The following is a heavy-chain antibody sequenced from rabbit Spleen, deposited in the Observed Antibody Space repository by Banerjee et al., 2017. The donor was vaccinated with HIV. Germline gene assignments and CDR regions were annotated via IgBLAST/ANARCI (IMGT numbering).Heavy chain of an antibody. Sequence: QSLEESGGDLVKPGASLTLTCKASGFDFTSTYYMCWVRQAPGKGLEWIGCIDTSSSNTAYATWAKGRFTIPKTSSTTVTLQMTSLTAADTATYFCARGEHFSVGFSAFAIYLDLWGPGTLVTVS. D-gene: IGHD7-1*01. CDR3: ARGEHFSVGFSAFAIYLDL. J-gene: IGHJ4*01. CDR1: GFDFTSTYY. V-gene: IGHV1S40*01. CDR2: IDTSSSNT.